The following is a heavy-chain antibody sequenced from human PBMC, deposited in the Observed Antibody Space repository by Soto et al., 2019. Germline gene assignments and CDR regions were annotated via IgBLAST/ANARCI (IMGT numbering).Heavy chain of an antibody. D-gene: IGHD3-22*01. CDR2: IYYSGST. V-gene: IGHV4-30-4*01. Sequence: SETLSLTCTVSGGSISSGDYYWSWIRQPPGKGLEWIGYIYYSGSTYYNPSLKSRVTISVDTSKNQFSLKLSSVTAADTAVYYFARGPYYYDSCGYYGNWFDPWGQGTLVTVSS. CDR1: GGSISSGDYY. J-gene: IGHJ5*02. CDR3: ARGPYYYDSCGYYGNWFDP.